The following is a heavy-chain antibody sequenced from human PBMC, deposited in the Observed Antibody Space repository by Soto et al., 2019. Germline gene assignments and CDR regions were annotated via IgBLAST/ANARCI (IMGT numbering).Heavy chain of an antibody. D-gene: IGHD3-9*01. CDR1: GFTFSDFY. CDR3: ARDGAVYDFLTGLPGAH. CDR2: ISNTGRTI. J-gene: IGHJ4*02. Sequence: QVQLVESGGGLVKPGGSLRLSCAASGFTFSDFYMSWIRQAPGKGLEWISYISNTGRTIYYGDSVRGRFTISRDNGKNSLYLQMNNLRVEDTAIYYCARDGAVYDFLTGLPGAHGGQGTLVTVSS. V-gene: IGHV3-11*01.